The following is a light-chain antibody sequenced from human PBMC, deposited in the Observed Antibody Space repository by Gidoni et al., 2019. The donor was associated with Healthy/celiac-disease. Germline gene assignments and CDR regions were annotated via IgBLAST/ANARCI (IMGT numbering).Light chain of an antibody. Sequence: DIQMTQSPSSLSASVGDRITITCRASQSISSYLNWYQQKPGKAPKLLIYAASSLQSGVPSRFRGSGSGTDFTLTISSLRPEDFATYYCQQGYSTLTFGPGTKVDIK. CDR2: AAS. CDR3: QQGYSTLT. J-gene: IGKJ3*01. V-gene: IGKV1-39*01. CDR1: QSISSY.